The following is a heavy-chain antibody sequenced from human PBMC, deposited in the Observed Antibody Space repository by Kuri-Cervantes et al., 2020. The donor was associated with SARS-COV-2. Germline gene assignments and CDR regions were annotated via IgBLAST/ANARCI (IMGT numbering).Heavy chain of an antibody. CDR2: INHSGST. CDR3: ARGRVYARRIYYYYYGMDV. Sequence: SETLSLTCTVSGGSISSYYWSWIRQPPGKGLEWIGEINHSGSTNYNPSLKSRVTISVDTSKNQFSLKLSSVTAADTAVYYCARGRVYARRIYYYYYGMDVWGQGTTVTVSS. CDR1: GGSISSYY. J-gene: IGHJ6*02. V-gene: IGHV4-34*01. D-gene: IGHD3-16*01.